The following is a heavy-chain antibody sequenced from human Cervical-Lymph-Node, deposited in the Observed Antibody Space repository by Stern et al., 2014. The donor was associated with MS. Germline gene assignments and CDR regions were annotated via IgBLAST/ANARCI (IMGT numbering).Heavy chain of an antibody. CDR2: INTNTGNP. Sequence: VQLVQSGSELKKPGASVKVSCKASGYTFTSYAMNWVRQAPGQGLEWMGWINTNTGNPTYAQGFTGRFVFSLDTSISPPYLPISSLKAEDTAVYYCAREKAVDDWYYNLWGRGTLVTVSS. V-gene: IGHV7-4-1*02. D-gene: IGHD2-15*01. CDR1: GYTFTSYA. CDR3: AREKAVDDWYYNL. J-gene: IGHJ2*01.